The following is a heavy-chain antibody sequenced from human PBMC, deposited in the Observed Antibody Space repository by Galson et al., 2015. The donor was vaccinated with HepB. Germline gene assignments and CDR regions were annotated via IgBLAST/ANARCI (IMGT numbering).Heavy chain of an antibody. V-gene: IGHV3-21*01. Sequence: SLRLSCAASGFSFSNFNLNWVRQAPGKGLEWVSSISSSSSFMYYADSVKGRFTISRDNAKNSLYLQMNNLRVEDTAVYYCARDLAYSGYVPYWGQGTLVTVSS. D-gene: IGHD5-12*01. J-gene: IGHJ4*02. CDR3: ARDLAYSGYVPY. CDR1: GFSFSNFN. CDR2: ISSSSSFM.